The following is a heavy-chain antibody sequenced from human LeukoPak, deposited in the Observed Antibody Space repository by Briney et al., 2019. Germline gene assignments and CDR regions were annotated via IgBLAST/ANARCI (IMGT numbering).Heavy chain of an antibody. CDR2: INPNSGGT. J-gene: IGHJ4*02. Sequence: ASVKVSCKASGYTFTSYGFSWVRKAPGQGLEWMGWINPNSGGTNYAQKFQGRVTMTRDTSISTAYMELSRLRSDDTAVYYCARDILVGATNGDYWGQGTLVTVSS. V-gene: IGHV1-2*02. D-gene: IGHD1-26*01. CDR1: GYTFTSYG. CDR3: ARDILVGATNGDY.